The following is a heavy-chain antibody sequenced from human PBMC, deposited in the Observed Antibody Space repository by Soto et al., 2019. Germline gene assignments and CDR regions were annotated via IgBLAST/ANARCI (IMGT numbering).Heavy chain of an antibody. D-gene: IGHD2-2*02. CDR1: GFIFSGSA. CDR2: IRSRANNFAT. J-gene: IGHJ6*02. Sequence: PGGSLRLSCAASGFIFSGSAIHWVRQASGTGLEWVGRIRSRANNFATSSAASVKGRFTFSRDDSKNTAYLQMNTLKPEDTAVYYCARGQGAAIGDYYYHGMDVWGQGTTVTVSS. V-gene: IGHV3-73*01. CDR3: ARGQGAAIGDYYYHGMDV.